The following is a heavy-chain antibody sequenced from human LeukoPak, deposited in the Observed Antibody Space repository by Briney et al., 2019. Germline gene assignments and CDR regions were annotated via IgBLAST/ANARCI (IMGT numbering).Heavy chain of an antibody. Sequence: GASVKVSCKASGYTFTSYGISWVRQAPGQGLEWMGWISAYNGNTSYAQKLQGRVTMTTDTSTSTAYMELRSLRSDDTAVYYCARGGAPKRERHSYYYYYYMDVWGKGTTVTVSS. CDR3: ARGGAPKRERHSYYYYYYMDV. CDR1: GYTFTSYG. D-gene: IGHD5-12*01. CDR2: ISAYNGNT. J-gene: IGHJ6*03. V-gene: IGHV1-18*01.